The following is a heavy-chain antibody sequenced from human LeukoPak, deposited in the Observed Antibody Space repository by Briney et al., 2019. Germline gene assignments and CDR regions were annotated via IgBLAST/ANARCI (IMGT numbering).Heavy chain of an antibody. Sequence: SGTLSLTCAVSGGSISSSNWWSWVRQPPGKGLEWIGEIYHSGSTNYNPSLKSRVTISVDKSKNQFSLRLSSVTAADTAVYYCARGGITGTTGAFDIWGQGTMVTVSS. J-gene: IGHJ3*02. CDR3: ARGGITGTTGAFDI. D-gene: IGHD1-20*01. V-gene: IGHV4-4*02. CDR1: GGSISSSNW. CDR2: IYHSGST.